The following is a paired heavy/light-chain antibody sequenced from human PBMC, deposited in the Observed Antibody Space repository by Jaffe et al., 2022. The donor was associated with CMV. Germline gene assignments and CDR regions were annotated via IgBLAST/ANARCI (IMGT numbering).Heavy chain of an antibody. D-gene: IGHD6-19*01. V-gene: IGHV5-51*01. Sequence: EVQLVQSGAEVKKAGESLKISCMGSGYNFTTYWIAWVRQMPGKGLEWMGIIYPGDSDTRYSPSFQGQVTFSADKSISTAYLQWSSLKASDTAMYYCARQGGYSSGWYLDWFDPWGQGTLVTVSS. CDR2: IYPGDSDT. J-gene: IGHJ5*02. CDR3: ARQGGYSSGWYLDWFDP. CDR1: GYNFTTYW.
Light chain of an antibody. Sequence: QSALTQPASVSGSPGQSITISCTGTSSDVGGYNYVSWYQQHPGKAPKVMIYDVSNRPSGVANRFSGSKSGNTASLTISGLQAEDEADYYCSSFTTSSTLVFGGGTKLTVL. CDR1: SSDVGGYNY. CDR2: DVS. V-gene: IGLV2-14*03. CDR3: SSFTTSSTLV. J-gene: IGLJ3*02.